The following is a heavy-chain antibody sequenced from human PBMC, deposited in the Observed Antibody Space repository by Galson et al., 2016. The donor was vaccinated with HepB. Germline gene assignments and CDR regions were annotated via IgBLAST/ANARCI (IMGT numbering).Heavy chain of an antibody. V-gene: IGHV3-30*18. CDR2: ISYDANNK. Sequence: SLRLSCAASGFIYSNFGMHWVRQAPGKGLEWVAVISYDANNKYYEDSVKGRFTISRDNSKNTLYLQLKSLRGDDTAVYYCAKATYSGTYFESWGQGTLVTVSS. CDR1: GFIYSNFG. D-gene: IGHD3-10*01. CDR3: AKATYSGTYFES. J-gene: IGHJ4*02.